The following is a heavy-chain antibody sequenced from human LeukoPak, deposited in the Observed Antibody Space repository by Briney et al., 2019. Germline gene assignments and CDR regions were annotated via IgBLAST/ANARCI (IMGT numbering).Heavy chain of an antibody. V-gene: IGHV3-23*01. Sequence: GGSLRLSCAASGFTFSSYAMSWVRQAPGKGLEWVSTILSGGSTYYADSVKGRFTISRDTSKNTLYLQMNSLRPEDTAVYYCAKDMVAAANWFDPWGQGTLVTVSS. D-gene: IGHD6-13*01. CDR3: AKDMVAAANWFDP. CDR1: GFTFSSYA. CDR2: ILSGGST. J-gene: IGHJ5*02.